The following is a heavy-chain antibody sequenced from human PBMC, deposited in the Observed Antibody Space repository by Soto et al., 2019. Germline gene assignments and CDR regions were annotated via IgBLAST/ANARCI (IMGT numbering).Heavy chain of an antibody. CDR2: INPHSGGT. V-gene: IGHV1-2*04. Sequence: QVQLVQSGAEVKKPGASVKVSCKASGYTFTGYYMHWVRQAPGQGLEWMGWINPHSGGTNYAQKFQGWVTMTRDTSISTAYMELSRLRSDDTAVYYCARARGTVTLDYWGQGTLVTVSS. CDR1: GYTFTGYY. D-gene: IGHD4-17*01. J-gene: IGHJ4*02. CDR3: ARARGTVTLDY.